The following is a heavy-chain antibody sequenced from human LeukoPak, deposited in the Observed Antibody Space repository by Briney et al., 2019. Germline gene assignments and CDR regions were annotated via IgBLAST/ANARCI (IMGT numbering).Heavy chain of an antibody. CDR1: GYTFTGYY. Sequence: GASVKVSCKASGYTFTGYYMHWVRQAPGQGLEWMGWINPNSGGTNYAQKFQGRVTMTRDTSISTAYMELSRLRSDDTAVYYCARDSVGYCSSTSRYYDAFDIWGQGTMVTVSS. J-gene: IGHJ3*02. D-gene: IGHD2-2*03. CDR2: INPNSGGT. CDR3: ARDSVGYCSSTSRYYDAFDI. V-gene: IGHV1-2*02.